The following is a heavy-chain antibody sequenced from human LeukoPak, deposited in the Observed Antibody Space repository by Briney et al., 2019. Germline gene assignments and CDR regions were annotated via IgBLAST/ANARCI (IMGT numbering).Heavy chain of an antibody. D-gene: IGHD5-24*01. CDR3: ARVRWLQFEAYFDY. CDR1: GFTFSDYY. CDR2: ISSSGSTI. Sequence: GGSLRLSCAASGFTFSDYYMSWIRQAPGKGLEWVSYISSSGSTIYYADSVKGRFTISRDNAKNSLYLQMNSLRAEDTAVYYCARVRWLQFEAYFDYWGQGTLVTVSS. V-gene: IGHV3-11*01. J-gene: IGHJ4*02.